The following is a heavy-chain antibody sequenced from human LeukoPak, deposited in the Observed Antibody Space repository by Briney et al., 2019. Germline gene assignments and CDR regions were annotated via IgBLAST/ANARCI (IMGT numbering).Heavy chain of an antibody. Sequence: GASVKVSCKASGYTFTSYGISWVRQAPGQGLEWMGWLSAYNGTTNYAQKLRGRVTMTTDTSTSRAYMELRSLRSDDTAVYYCARVVVVPAAMRDVFDYWGQGTLVTVSS. V-gene: IGHV1-18*01. CDR2: LSAYNGTT. CDR3: ARVVVVPAAMRDVFDY. CDR1: GYTFTSYG. J-gene: IGHJ4*02. D-gene: IGHD2-2*01.